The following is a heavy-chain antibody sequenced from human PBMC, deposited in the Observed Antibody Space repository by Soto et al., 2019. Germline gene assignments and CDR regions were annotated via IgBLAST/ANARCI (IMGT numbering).Heavy chain of an antibody. J-gene: IGHJ6*02. Sequence: QVQLQESGPGLVKPSGTLSLTCAVSGGSISSSNWWSWVRQPPGKGLEWIGEIYHSGSTNYNPSLKSRVTISVDKSKNQFSLKLSSVTAADTAVYYCARVHSGWYEIDYYYGMDVWGQGTTVTVSS. CDR3: ARVHSGWYEIDYYYGMDV. V-gene: IGHV4-4*02. D-gene: IGHD6-19*01. CDR1: GGSISSSNW. CDR2: IYHSGST.